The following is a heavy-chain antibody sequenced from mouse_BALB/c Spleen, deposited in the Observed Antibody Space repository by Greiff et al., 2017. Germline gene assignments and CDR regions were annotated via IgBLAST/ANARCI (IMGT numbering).Heavy chain of an antibody. CDR3: ARTFHYYGFDY. D-gene: IGHD1-2*01. CDR2: ISYSGST. V-gene: IGHV3-2*02. CDR1: GYSITSDYA. J-gene: IGHJ2*01. Sequence: EVKLEESGPGLVKPSQSLSLTCTVTGYSITSDYAWNWIRQFPGNKLEWMGYISYSGSTSYNPSLKSRISITRDTSKNQFFLQLNSVTTEDTATYYCARTFHYYGFDYWGQGTTLTVSS.